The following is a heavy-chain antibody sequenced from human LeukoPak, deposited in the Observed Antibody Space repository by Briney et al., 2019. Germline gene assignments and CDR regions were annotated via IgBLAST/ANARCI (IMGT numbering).Heavy chain of an antibody. CDR3: AKGREGYSSGWYVFDY. D-gene: IGHD6-19*01. J-gene: IGHJ4*02. CDR2: ISYDGSNK. V-gene: IGHV3-30*18. Sequence: GGSLRLSCAASGFTFSSYGMHWVRQAPGKGLEWVAVISYDGSNKYYADSVKGRFTISRDNSKNTLYLQMNSPRAEDTAVYYCAKGREGYSSGWYVFDYWGQGTLVTVSS. CDR1: GFTFSSYG.